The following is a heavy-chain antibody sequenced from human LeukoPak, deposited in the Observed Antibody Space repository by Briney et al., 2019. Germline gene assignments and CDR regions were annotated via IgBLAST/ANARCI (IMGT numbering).Heavy chain of an antibody. CDR3: AKDGEYCGGDCYTDYYYYGMDV. D-gene: IGHD2-21*02. CDR2: ISYDGSNK. V-gene: IGHV3-30*18. J-gene: IGHJ6*02. CDR1: GFTFSSYG. Sequence: GGSLRLSCAASGFTFSSYGMHWVRQAPGKGLEWVAVISYDGSNKYYADSVKGRFTISRDNSKNTLYLQMNSLRAEDTAVYYCAKDGEYCGGDCYTDYYYYGMDVWGQGTTVTVSS.